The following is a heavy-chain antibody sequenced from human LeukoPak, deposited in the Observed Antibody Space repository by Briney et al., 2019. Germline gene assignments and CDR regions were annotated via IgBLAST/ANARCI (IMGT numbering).Heavy chain of an antibody. D-gene: IGHD6-19*01. CDR2: ISSSSSYI. CDR3: ARGSGIAVAGTVY. V-gene: IGHV3-21*01. CDR1: GFIFSDSS. J-gene: IGHJ4*02. Sequence: GGSLRLSCTASGFIFSDSSMNWVRQAPGKGLEWVSSISSSSSYIYYADSVKGRFTISRDNAKNSLYLQMNSPRAEDTAVYYCARGSGIAVAGTVYWGQGTLVTVSS.